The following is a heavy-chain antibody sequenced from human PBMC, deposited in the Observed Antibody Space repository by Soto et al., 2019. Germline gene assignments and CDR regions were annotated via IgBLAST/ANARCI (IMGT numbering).Heavy chain of an antibody. D-gene: IGHD2-15*01. CDR1: GYSFTSYW. CDR2: IYPGDSDT. J-gene: IGHJ5*02. Sequence: RGESLKISCKGSGYSFTSYWIGWVRQMPGKGLEWMGIIYPGDSDTRYSPSFQGQVTISADKSISTAYLQWSSLKASDTAMYYCARGYCSGGSCFQNWFDPWGQGTLVTVSS. CDR3: ARGYCSGGSCFQNWFDP. V-gene: IGHV5-51*01.